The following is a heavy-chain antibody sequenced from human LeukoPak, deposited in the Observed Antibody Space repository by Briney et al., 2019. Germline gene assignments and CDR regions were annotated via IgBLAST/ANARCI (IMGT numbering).Heavy chain of an antibody. V-gene: IGHV3-7*01. CDR1: GFSFRNYW. J-gene: IGHJ4*02. CDR2: IKEDGSKK. CDR3: ARDGDGRGEDFDY. D-gene: IGHD4-17*01. Sequence: GGSLRLSCVASGFSFRNYWMSWVRQAPGKGLEWVANIKEDGSKKNHLDSVKGRFTISRDNAKNFLYLQMNSLRVEDTALYYCARDGDGRGEDFDYWGQGILVTVSS.